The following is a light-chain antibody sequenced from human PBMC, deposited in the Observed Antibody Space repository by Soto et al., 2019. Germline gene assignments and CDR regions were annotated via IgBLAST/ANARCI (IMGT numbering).Light chain of an antibody. V-gene: IGKV3-11*01. J-gene: IGKJ1*01. CDR1: HSVSSY. CDR2: DAS. CDR3: QQTYSTPPT. Sequence: EIVFTQSPATLSLYPGERATLSCRASHSVSSYLAWYQQKPGQAPRLLIYDASNRATGIPARFSGSGSGTDFTLTISSLQPEDFATYYCQQTYSTPPTFGQGTKVDIK.